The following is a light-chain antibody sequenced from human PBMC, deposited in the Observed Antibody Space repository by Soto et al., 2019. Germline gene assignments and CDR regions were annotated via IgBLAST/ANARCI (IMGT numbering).Light chain of an antibody. V-gene: IGLV1-51*01. CDR3: GTWDFSLSVWV. CDR1: SSNIGNNY. J-gene: IGLJ3*02. CDR2: DNN. Sequence: QSVLTQPPSVSAAPGQKVTISCSGSSSNIGNNYVSWYQQLPGTAPKLLIYDNNKRPSGIPDRFSGSKSGTSATLGITGLQTGDEADYYCGTWDFSLSVWVFGGGNKLTVL.